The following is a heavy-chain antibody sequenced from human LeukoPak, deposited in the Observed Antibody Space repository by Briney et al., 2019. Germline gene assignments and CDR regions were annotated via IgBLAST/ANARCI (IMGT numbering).Heavy chain of an antibody. Sequence: GGSLRLSCAASGFSLTIYTMNWFRQAPGKGLEWVSSIDSSSNYIYYAESVKGRFTISRDNAKNSLFLQMSSLRAEDTAVYYCARDIRAYSSGSDYWGQGTLVTVSS. J-gene: IGHJ4*02. CDR1: GFSLTIYT. CDR2: IDSSSNYI. V-gene: IGHV3-21*01. D-gene: IGHD6-19*01. CDR3: ARDIRAYSSGSDY.